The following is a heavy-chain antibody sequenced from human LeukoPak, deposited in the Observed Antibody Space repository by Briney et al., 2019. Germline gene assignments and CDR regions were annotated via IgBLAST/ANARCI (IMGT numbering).Heavy chain of an antibody. D-gene: IGHD2-2*01. Sequence: VKVSCKASGGTFSSYAISWARQAPGQGLEWMGRIIPILGIANYAQKFQGRVTITADKSTSTAYMELSSLRSEDTAVYYCAREQGRGRVVVPAATDYGMDVWGQGTTVTVSS. CDR1: GGTFSSYA. CDR2: IIPILGIA. J-gene: IGHJ6*02. CDR3: AREQGRGRVVVPAATDYGMDV. V-gene: IGHV1-69*10.